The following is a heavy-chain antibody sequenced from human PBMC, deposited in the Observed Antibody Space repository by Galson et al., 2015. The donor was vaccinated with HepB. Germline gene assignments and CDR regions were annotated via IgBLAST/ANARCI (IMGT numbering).Heavy chain of an antibody. CDR3: AKLNCSGGSCALRLRYYGMDV. D-gene: IGHD2-15*01. V-gene: IGHV3-11*01. J-gene: IGHJ6*02. Sequence: SLRLSCAASGFFFSDYYMIWLRQAPGKGMECVSYISSSGRTIYYADSVKGRFTVSRDNAQNSLYLQMNSLRAEDTAMYYCAKLNCSGGSCALRLRYYGMDVWGQGTTVTVSS. CDR2: ISSSGRTI. CDR1: GFFFSDYY.